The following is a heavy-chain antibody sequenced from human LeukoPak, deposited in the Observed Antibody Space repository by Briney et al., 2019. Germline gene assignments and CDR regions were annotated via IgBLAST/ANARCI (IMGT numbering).Heavy chain of an antibody. V-gene: IGHV1-3*01. D-gene: IGHD2-2*01. CDR1: GYTFTSYA. CDR3: ARDGGYCSSTSCYSFDY. J-gene: IGHJ4*02. CDR2: INAGNGNT. Sequence: ASVKVSCKASGYTFTSYAMHWVRQAPGQRREWMGWINAGNGNTKYSQKFQGRVTITRDTSASTAYMELSSLRSEDTAVYYCARDGGYCSSTSCYSFDYWGQGTLVTVSS.